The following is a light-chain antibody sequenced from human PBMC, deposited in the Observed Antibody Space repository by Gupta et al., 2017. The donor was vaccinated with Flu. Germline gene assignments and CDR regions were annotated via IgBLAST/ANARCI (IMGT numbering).Light chain of an antibody. CDR1: QNILYDSNKKNY. Sequence: DIVMTQSPDSLAVSLGERATINCKSSQNILYDSNKKNYLGWYQQKPGQPPKLLISWASSRESGVPDRFIGSGSGTDFTLTISSLQAEDVAVYYCHQDYHLPLTFGPGTRVDIK. CDR2: WAS. CDR3: HQDYHLPLT. J-gene: IGKJ3*01. V-gene: IGKV4-1*01.